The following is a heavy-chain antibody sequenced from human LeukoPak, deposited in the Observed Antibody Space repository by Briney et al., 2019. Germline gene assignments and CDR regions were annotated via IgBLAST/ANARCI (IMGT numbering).Heavy chain of an antibody. V-gene: IGHV3-30*18. CDR1: GFTFSSYA. J-gene: IGHJ4*02. D-gene: IGHD2-21*01. CDR2: ISYDGRNN. CDR3: AKGYCGGDCPFDY. Sequence: GGSLRLSCAASGFTFSSYAMSWVRQAPGKGLEWVAVISYDGRNNYYADSVKGRFTISRDNSKNTLYLQMNSLRAEDTAVYYCAKGYCGGDCPFDYWGQGTLVTVSS.